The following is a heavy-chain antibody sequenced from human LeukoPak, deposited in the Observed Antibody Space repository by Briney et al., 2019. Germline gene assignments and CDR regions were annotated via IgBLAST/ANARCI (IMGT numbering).Heavy chain of an antibody. J-gene: IGHJ4*02. Sequence: ASVKVSCKASGYIFTSYNMNWVRQAPGQGLEWMGIINPSGGSTNYAQKFQGRVTMTTDTSTSTAYMELRSLRSDDTAVYYCARGGVGIAAAGTDFDYWGQGTLVTVSS. V-gene: IGHV1-46*01. CDR1: GYIFTSYN. CDR2: INPSGGST. D-gene: IGHD6-13*01. CDR3: ARGGVGIAAAGTDFDY.